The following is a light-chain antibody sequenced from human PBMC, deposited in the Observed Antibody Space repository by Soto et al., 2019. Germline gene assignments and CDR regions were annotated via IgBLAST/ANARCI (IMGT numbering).Light chain of an antibody. CDR2: DAN. Sequence: QAVVTQEPSLTVSPGGTVTLTCGSSTGAVTSGHYPYWFQQRPGQAPKTLIYDANNKYPWTPARFSGSLFGGKATLTLSGAQPEDEAEYYCLLQFSEIRVFGGGTKVTVL. CDR1: TGAVTSGHY. V-gene: IGLV7-46*01. J-gene: IGLJ3*02. CDR3: LLQFSEIRV.